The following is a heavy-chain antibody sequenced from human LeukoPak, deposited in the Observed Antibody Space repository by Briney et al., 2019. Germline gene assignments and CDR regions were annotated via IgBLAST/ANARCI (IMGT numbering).Heavy chain of an antibody. CDR1: GFIFSNAW. CDR3: STEGYNYGYHAFVI. V-gene: IGHV3-15*01. CDR2: IKKQTDGGTT. Sequence: PGGSLRLSCAASGFIFSNAWMSWARQAPGKGLEWVGHIKKQTDGGTTEYAAPVKGRFTISRDDSRNTLYLQMDSLKIEDTAVYYCSTEGYNYGYHAFVIWGQGTMVTVSS. D-gene: IGHD5-18*01. J-gene: IGHJ3*02.